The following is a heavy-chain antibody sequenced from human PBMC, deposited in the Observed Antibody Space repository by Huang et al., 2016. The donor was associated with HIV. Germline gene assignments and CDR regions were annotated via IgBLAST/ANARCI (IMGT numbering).Heavy chain of an antibody. V-gene: IGHV3-30*18. J-gene: IGHJ4*02. D-gene: IGHD6-13*01. Sequence: QVQLVESGGGVVQPGRSLRISCAASGFTFSSYGMHWVRQAPGKGLEWVSGISYDAKTKDYADSVKGRFSISRDNSKTTVYLQLNSLRLEDTAVYYCAKGGSAAAVLDFWGQGTLVTVSS. CDR1: GFTFSSYG. CDR3: AKGGSAAAVLDF. CDR2: ISYDAKTK.